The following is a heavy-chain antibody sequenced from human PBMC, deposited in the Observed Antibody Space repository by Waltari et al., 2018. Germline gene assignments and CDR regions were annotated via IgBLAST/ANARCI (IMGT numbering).Heavy chain of an antibody. D-gene: IGHD6-6*01. CDR2: SNPNSGGT. CDR3: AREFEYSSSWNYYGMDV. V-gene: IGHV1-2*06. Sequence: QVQLVQSGAEVKKPGASVKVSCKASGYTFTGYYMHWVRQAPGQGLEWMGRSNPNSGGTNYAQKFQGRVTMTRDTSISTAYMELSRLRSDDTAVYYCAREFEYSSSWNYYGMDVWGQGTTVTVSS. CDR1: GYTFTGYY. J-gene: IGHJ6*02.